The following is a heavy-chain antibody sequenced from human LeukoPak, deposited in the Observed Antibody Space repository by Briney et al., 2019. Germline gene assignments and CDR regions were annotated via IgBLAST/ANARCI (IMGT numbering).Heavy chain of an antibody. J-gene: IGHJ3*02. CDR2: ISGSGGST. CDR3: AKVRLRFLTTPTDAFDI. D-gene: IGHD3-3*01. Sequence: PGGSLRLSCAASGFTFTNYGMSWVRQAPGKGPEFVSVISGSGGSTYSADSVKGRLTISRDNSKNTLYLQMNSLSAEDTAVYYCAKVRLRFLTTPTDAFDIWGQGTMVTVSS. V-gene: IGHV3-23*01. CDR1: GFTFTNYG.